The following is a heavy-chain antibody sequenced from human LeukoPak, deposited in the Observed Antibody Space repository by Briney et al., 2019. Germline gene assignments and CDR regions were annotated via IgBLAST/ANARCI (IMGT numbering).Heavy chain of an antibody. D-gene: IGHD3-9*01. CDR3: ARGLLALRYFDPIKYYYGMDV. J-gene: IGHJ6*02. V-gene: IGHV4-34*01. CDR2: INRSGST. Sequence: SETLSLTCAVYGGSFSGYYWSWIRQPPGKGLEWIGEINRSGSTNYNPSLKSRVTISVDTSKNQFSLKLSSVTAADTAVYYCARGLLALRYFDPIKYYYGMDVWGQGTTVTVSS. CDR1: GGSFSGYY.